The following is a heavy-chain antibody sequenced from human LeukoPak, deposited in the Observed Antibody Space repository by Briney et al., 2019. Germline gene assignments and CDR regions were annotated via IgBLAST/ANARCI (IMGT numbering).Heavy chain of an antibody. CDR3: ARDLYYDSSGYLDY. CDR2: INPSGGST. D-gene: IGHD3-22*01. CDR1: GYTFTSYY. J-gene: IGHJ4*02. V-gene: IGHV1-46*01. Sequence: APVKVSCKASGYTFTSYYMHWVRQAPGQGLEWMGIINPSGGSTSYAQKFQGRGSLNRDMATSTVYMELSSLRSEDTAVYYCARDLYYDSSGYLDYWGQGTLVTVSS.